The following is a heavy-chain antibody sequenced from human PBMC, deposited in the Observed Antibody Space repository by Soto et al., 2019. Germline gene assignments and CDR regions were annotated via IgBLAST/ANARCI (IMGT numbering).Heavy chain of an antibody. J-gene: IGHJ4*02. D-gene: IGHD6-13*01. V-gene: IGHV1-69*13. CDR1: GGTFSSYA. CDR2: IIPIFGTA. CDR3: ARESYSSSWRDFDY. Sequence: GASVKVSCKASGGTFSSYAISWLRQAPGQGLEWMGGIIPIFGTANYAQKFQGRVTITADESTSTAYMELSSLRSEDTAVYYCARESYSSSWRDFDYWGQGTLVTSPQ.